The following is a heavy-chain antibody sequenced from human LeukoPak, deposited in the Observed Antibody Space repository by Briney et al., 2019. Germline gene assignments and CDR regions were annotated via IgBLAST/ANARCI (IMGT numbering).Heavy chain of an antibody. V-gene: IGHV1-46*01. D-gene: IGHD3-22*01. CDR1: GYTFTSYY. CDR2: INPSGGST. Sequence: ASVKVSCKASGYTFTSYYMHWVRQAPGQGLEWMGIINPSGGSTSYAQKFQGRVTMTRDMSTSTVYMELSSLRSEDTAVYYCAREGPRDSSGYYYFDYWGQGTLVTVSS. CDR3: AREGPRDSSGYYYFDY. J-gene: IGHJ4*02.